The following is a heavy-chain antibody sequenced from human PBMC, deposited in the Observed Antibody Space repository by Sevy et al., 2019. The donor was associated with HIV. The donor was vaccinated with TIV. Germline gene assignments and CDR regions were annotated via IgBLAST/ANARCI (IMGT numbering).Heavy chain of an antibody. CDR1: AFTFSHYA. Sequence: GVSLRLSCAASAFTFSHYAMHWVRQAPGKGLEWVAFIHFDGSDKYYADSVKGRFTISRDNSKNMLYLQMNSLRAEDTAVYYCAKNTAAAGTGGFHYWGQGTRVTVSS. CDR3: AKNTAAAGTGGFHY. CDR2: IHFDGSDK. D-gene: IGHD6-13*01. V-gene: IGHV3-30*02. J-gene: IGHJ4*02.